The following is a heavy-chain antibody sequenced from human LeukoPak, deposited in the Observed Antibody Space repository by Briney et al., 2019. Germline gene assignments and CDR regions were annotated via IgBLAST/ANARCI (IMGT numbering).Heavy chain of an antibody. V-gene: IGHV3-23*01. CDR3: ATVTDYGQYFDY. CDR2: ISGSGGRT. Sequence: QAGGSLRLSCAASGFTFSSCAMSWVRQAPGKGLEWVSGISGSGGRTYYADSVKGRFTISRDNSKNTLYLQMNSLRAEDTAVYYCATVTDYGQYFDYWGQGTLVTVSS. CDR1: GFTFSSCA. D-gene: IGHD4-17*01. J-gene: IGHJ4*02.